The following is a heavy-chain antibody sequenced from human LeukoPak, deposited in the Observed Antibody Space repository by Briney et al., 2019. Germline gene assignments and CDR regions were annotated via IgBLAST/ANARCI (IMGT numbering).Heavy chain of an antibody. V-gene: IGHV3-30*02. Sequence: PGGSLRLSCAASGFTFSSCGMHWVRQAPGKGLEWVAFIRYDGSNKYYADSVKGRFTISRDNSKNTLYLQMNSLRAEDTAVYYCANGRITIWASTGDAFDIWGQGTMVTVSS. CDR1: GFTFSSCG. D-gene: IGHD3-3*01. CDR2: IRYDGSNK. CDR3: ANGRITIWASTGDAFDI. J-gene: IGHJ3*02.